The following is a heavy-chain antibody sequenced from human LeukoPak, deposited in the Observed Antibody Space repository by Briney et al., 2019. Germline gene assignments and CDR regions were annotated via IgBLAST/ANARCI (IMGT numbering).Heavy chain of an antibody. J-gene: IGHJ6*02. CDR1: GYTFTNYG. Sequence: ASVKVSCKASGYTFTNYGISWVRQAPGQGLEWMGWINPNSGGTNYAQKFQGRVTMTRDTSISTAYMELSRLRSDDTAVYYCARNEGWFGELPTYYYYYGMDVWGQGTTVTVSS. V-gene: IGHV1-2*02. CDR3: ARNEGWFGELPTYYYYYGMDV. D-gene: IGHD3-10*01. CDR2: INPNSGGT.